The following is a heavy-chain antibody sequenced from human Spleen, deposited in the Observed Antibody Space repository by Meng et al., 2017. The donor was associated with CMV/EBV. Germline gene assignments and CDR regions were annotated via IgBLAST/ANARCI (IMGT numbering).Heavy chain of an antibody. CDR3: AHSPYPHYYYDSSGYYFDY. J-gene: IGHJ4*02. D-gene: IGHD3-22*01. V-gene: IGHV2-5*01. Sequence: TSGVGVGWIRQPPGKALEWLALIYWNDDKRYSPSLKSRLTITKDTSKNQVVLTMTNMDPMDTATYYCAHSPYPHYYYDSSGYYFDYWGQGTLVTVSS. CDR1: TSGVG. CDR2: IYWNDDK.